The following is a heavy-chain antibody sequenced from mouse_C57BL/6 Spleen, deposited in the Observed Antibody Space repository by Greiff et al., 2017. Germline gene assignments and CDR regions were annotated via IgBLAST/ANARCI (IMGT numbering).Heavy chain of an antibody. Sequence: VKLQQSGAELVRPGASVTLSCKASGYTFTDYEMHWVKQTPVHGLEWIGAIDPETGGTAYNQKFKGKAILTADKSSSTAYMELRSLTSEDSAVYYGTRCDYEGYCDYWGQGTTLTVSS. V-gene: IGHV1-15*01. CDR2: IDPETGGT. J-gene: IGHJ2*01. CDR3: TRCDYEGYCDY. D-gene: IGHD2-4*01. CDR1: GYTFTDYE.